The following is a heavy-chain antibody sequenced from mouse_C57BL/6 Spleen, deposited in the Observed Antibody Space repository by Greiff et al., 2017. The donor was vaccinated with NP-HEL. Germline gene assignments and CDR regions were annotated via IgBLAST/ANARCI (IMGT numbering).Heavy chain of an antibody. CDR1: GYTFTSYW. Sequence: QVQLKQPGAELVKPGASVKLSCKASGYTFTSYWMHWVKQRPGGGLEWIGRIDPNSGGTKYNEKFKSKATLTVDKPSSTAYMQLSSLTSEDSAVYYCARSSSYGIYAMDYWGQGTSVTVSS. J-gene: IGHJ4*01. V-gene: IGHV1-72*01. CDR3: ARSSSYGIYAMDY. CDR2: IDPNSGGT. D-gene: IGHD2-1*01.